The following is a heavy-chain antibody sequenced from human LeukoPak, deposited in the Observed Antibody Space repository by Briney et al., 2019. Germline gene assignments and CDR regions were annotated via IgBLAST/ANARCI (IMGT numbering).Heavy chain of an antibody. CDR1: LGTFSSYV. J-gene: IGHJ4*02. Sequence: SVKVSCTPSLGTFSSYVISWVRQAPPQGLEWMGGIIPIFGTANYAQKFQGRLTITADESTSTAYMELRSLRSEDTAVYYCARDLGSGGVFDYWGQGTLVTVSS. CDR2: IIPIFGTA. D-gene: IGHD3-10*01. CDR3: ARDLGSGGVFDY. V-gene: IGHV1-69*13.